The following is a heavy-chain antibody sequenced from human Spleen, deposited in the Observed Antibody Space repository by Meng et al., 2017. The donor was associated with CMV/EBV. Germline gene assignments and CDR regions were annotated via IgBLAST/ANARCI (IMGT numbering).Heavy chain of an antibody. D-gene: IGHD3-16*02. CDR1: GYTFTSYG. J-gene: IGHJ4*02. CDR2: ISAYNGNT. CDR3: ARDRYDYVWGSYRYVDY. V-gene: IGHV1-18*01. Sequence: VQLVQSGAEVKKPGASVKVSCKASGYTFTSYGISWVRQAPGQGLEWMGWISAYNGNTNYAQKLQGRVTMTTDTSTSTAYMELRSLRSDDTAVYYCARDRYDYVWGSYRYVDYWGQGTLVTVSS.